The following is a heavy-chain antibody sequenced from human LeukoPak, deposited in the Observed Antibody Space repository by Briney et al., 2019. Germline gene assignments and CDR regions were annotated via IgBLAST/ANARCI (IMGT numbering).Heavy chain of an antibody. CDR3: ARSQRPVDFDREWWIHFDY. J-gene: IGHJ4*02. D-gene: IGHD3-9*01. CDR2: ISSSGSTI. V-gene: IGHV3-11*01. Sequence: KPGGSLRLSCAASGFTFSDYYMSWIRQAPGKGLEWVSYISSSGSTIYYADSVKGRFTISRDNAKNSLYLQMNSLRAEDTAVYYCARSQRPVDFDREWWIHFDYWGQGTLVTVSS. CDR1: GFTFSDYY.